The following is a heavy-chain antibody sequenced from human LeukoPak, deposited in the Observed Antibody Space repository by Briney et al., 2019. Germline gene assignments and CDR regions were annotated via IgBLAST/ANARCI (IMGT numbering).Heavy chain of an antibody. D-gene: IGHD3-16*02. CDR3: ARGGRPNYVWGSYRYSYYFDY. J-gene: IGHJ4*02. CDR2: INHSGST. V-gene: IGHV4-34*01. Sequence: PSEILSLTCAVYGGSFSGYYWSWIRQPPGKGLEWIGEINHSGSTNYNPSLKSRVTISVDTSKNQFSLKLSSVTAADTAVYYCARGGRPNYVWGSYRYSYYFDYWGQGTLVTVSS. CDR1: GGSFSGYY.